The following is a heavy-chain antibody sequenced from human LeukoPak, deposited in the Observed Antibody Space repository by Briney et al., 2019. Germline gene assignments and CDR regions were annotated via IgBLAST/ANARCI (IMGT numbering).Heavy chain of an antibody. CDR2: IDYSGST. V-gene: IGHV4-39*01. D-gene: IGHD4-17*01. J-gene: IGHJ4*02. CDR1: GGSISSWSYF. CDR3: ARRSGSGDSRRPFDY. Sequence: SETLSLTCTVSGGSISSWSYFWGWIRQPPGKGLEWIGTIDYSGSTYHNPSLKSRVSISVDTSKNQFSLKVSSVTAADTAMYYCARRSGSGDSRRPFDYWGQGTLVAVSS.